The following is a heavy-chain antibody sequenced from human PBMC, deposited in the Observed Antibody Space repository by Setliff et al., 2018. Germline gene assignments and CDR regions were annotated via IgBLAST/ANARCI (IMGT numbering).Heavy chain of an antibody. CDR1: GFTFSTYS. D-gene: IGHD3-22*01. V-gene: IGHV3-33*08. CDR3: ARLALTGYDSSDYYYALDYYYMDV. CDR2: IWFDGSNH. J-gene: IGHJ6*03. Sequence: GGSLRLSCAASGFTFSTYSLIWVRQAPGKGLEWVAAIWFDGSNHYYVDSVKGRFIISRGNSKNTLYLQMNSLRADDTAVYYCARLALTGYDSSDYYYALDYYYMDVWGKGTTVTVSS.